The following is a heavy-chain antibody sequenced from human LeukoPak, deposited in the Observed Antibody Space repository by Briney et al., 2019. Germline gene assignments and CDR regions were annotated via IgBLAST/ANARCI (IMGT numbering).Heavy chain of an antibody. CDR2: IWYDGGNR. V-gene: IGHV3-33*01. CDR3: AREEHKNWKIDY. D-gene: IGHD1-1*01. J-gene: IGHJ4*02. Sequence: GGSLRLSCAASGFTFGSYGMHWVRQAPGKGLEWVAIIWYDGGNRDYKDSVKGRFTISRDNSKNTLYLQMNSLRAEDTAVYYCAREEHKNWKIDYWGQGTLVTVSS. CDR1: GFTFGSYG.